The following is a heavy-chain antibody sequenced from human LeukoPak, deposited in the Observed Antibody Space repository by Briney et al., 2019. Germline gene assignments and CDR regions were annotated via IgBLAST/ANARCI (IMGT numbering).Heavy chain of an antibody. Sequence: GGSLRLSCAASGFTVSSNYMSWVRQAPGKGLEWVSVIYSGGSTYYADSVKGRFTISRDNSKNTLYLQMNSLRAEDTAVYYCARETVRGVFDYWGQGTLVAVSS. CDR3: ARETVRGVFDY. V-gene: IGHV3-53*01. D-gene: IGHD3-10*01. J-gene: IGHJ4*02. CDR2: IYSGGST. CDR1: GFTVSSNY.